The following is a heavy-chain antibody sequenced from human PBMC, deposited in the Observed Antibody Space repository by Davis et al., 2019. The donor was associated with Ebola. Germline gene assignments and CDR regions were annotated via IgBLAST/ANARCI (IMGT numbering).Heavy chain of an antibody. J-gene: IGHJ6*04. CDR3: AKGSVTIFGVAPDYYGMDV. D-gene: IGHD3-3*01. Sequence: GESLKISCAASGFTFSSYWMHWVRQAPGKGLVWVSRINSDGSGTSYADSVKGRFTISRDNSKNTLYLQMNSLRAEDTAVYYCAKGSVTIFGVAPDYYGMDVWGKGTTVTVSS. V-gene: IGHV3-74*01. CDR2: INSDGSGT. CDR1: GFTFSSYW.